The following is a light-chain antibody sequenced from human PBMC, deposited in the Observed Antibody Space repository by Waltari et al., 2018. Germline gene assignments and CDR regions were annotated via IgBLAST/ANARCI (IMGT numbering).Light chain of an antibody. CDR1: SSDIGAYHY. V-gene: IGLV2-14*01. CDR3: ASYTSGSTHVA. Sequence: QSALTQPASVSGSPGQSITISCTGTSSDIGAYHYVSWYQQFPGKAPKLIIYDVSKRPSVVSNLFSCSKSVDSPSLTISGLQVDDEAHYHCASYTSGSTHVAFGGGTQVTVL. CDR2: DVS. J-gene: IGLJ2*01.